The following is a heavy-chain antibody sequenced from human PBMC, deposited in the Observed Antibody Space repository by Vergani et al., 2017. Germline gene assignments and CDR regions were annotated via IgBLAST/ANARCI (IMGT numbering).Heavy chain of an antibody. CDR1: EYSFGNYW. D-gene: IGHD1-1*01. CDR3: ARHTTYTDY. V-gene: IGHV5-51*01. J-gene: IGHJ4*02. CDR2: IYPADSDT. Sequence: EVDLVQSGPEMRKQGESLQLSCKGSEYSFGNYWIGWVRQMPGKGMEWMGIIYPADSDTRYSPSFQGQVTISANKSISTALLQWDSLKSSDTALYYCARHTTYTDYWGQGTLVTVSS.